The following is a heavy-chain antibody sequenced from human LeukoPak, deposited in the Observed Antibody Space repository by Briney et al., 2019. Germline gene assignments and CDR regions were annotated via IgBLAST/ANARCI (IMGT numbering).Heavy chain of an antibody. Sequence: SETLSLTCTVSGGSISSSSYYWGWIRQPPGKGLEWIGSIYYSGSTYYNPSLKSRVTISVDTSKNQFSLKLSSVTAADTAVYYCARLLLGEPFDYWGQGTLVTVSS. J-gene: IGHJ4*02. V-gene: IGHV4-39*01. CDR1: GGSISSSSYY. D-gene: IGHD2-21*01. CDR2: IYYSGST. CDR3: ARLLLGEPFDY.